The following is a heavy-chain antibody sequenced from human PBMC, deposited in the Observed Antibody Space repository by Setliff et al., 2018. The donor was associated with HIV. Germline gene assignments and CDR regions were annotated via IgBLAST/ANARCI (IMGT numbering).Heavy chain of an antibody. V-gene: IGHV3-11*04. Sequence: LRLSCAASGFTFSDYYMTWIRQAPGKGLEWVSYISTSGNTIYYADSVKGRFTISRDNAKNSLYLQMNSLRAEDTAVYYCARTNQDYYDSSGYYYDYWGQGTLVTVSS. CDR1: GFTFSDYY. J-gene: IGHJ4*02. D-gene: IGHD3-22*01. CDR2: ISTSGNTI. CDR3: ARTNQDYYDSSGYYYDY.